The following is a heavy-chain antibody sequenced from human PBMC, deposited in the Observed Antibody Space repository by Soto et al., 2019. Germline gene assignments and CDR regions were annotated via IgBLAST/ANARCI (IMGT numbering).Heavy chain of an antibody. Sequence: QVQLVESGGGVVQPGRSLRLSCAASGCTFSSYAMHWVRQAPGKGLEWVAVISYDGSNKYYADSVKGRFTISRDNSKNTLYLQMNSLRAEDTAVYHCAREGTRLGSSWSYFDYWGQGTLVTVSS. CDR1: GCTFSSYA. V-gene: IGHV3-30-3*01. D-gene: IGHD6-13*01. J-gene: IGHJ4*02. CDR3: AREGTRLGSSWSYFDY. CDR2: ISYDGSNK.